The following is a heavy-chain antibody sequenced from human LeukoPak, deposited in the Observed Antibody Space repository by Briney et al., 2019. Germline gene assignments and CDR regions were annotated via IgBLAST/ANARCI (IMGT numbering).Heavy chain of an antibody. V-gene: IGHV4-4*07. D-gene: IGHD1-14*01. CDR3: ATGHGVFDY. Sequence: SETLSLTCSVSGGPISLWHWNWIRQTAGKGLEWIGRIIPSGITYFNPSLESRVTMSLDTSNNQLSLRLTSVTAADTAIYYCATGHGVFDYWGQGTLVTASS. CDR1: GGPISLWH. J-gene: IGHJ4*02. CDR2: IIPSGIT.